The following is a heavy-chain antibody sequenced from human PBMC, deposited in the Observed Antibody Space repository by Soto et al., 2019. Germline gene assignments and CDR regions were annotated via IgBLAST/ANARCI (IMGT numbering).Heavy chain of an antibody. CDR3: PTSRGGAFSIDY. CDR2: IYYSGST. V-gene: IGHV4-30-4*01. J-gene: IGHJ4*01. D-gene: IGHD2-2*01. Sequence: PSETLSLTCTVSGGSISSGDYYWSWIRQPPGKGLEWIGYIYYSGSTYYNPSLKSRVTISVDTSKNQFSLKLSSVTAADTAVYCWPTSRGGAFSIDYWGPGTMVTVSS. CDR1: GGSISSGDYY.